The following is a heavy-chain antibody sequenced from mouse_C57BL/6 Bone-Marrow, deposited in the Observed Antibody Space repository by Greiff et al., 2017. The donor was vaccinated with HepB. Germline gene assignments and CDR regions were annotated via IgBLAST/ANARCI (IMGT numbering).Heavy chain of an antibody. Sequence: EVQLQQSGPGLVKPSQTVFLTCTVTGISITTGNYRWSWIRQFPGNKLEWIGYIYYSGTITYNPSLTSRTPIARDTPKIQFFQEMNSLTAEDTATYYCARDLGETGTVPFAYWGQGTLVTVSA. D-gene: IGHD4-1*01. CDR1: GISITTGNYR. CDR2: IYYSGTI. CDR3: ARDLGETGTVPFAY. J-gene: IGHJ3*01. V-gene: IGHV3-5*01.